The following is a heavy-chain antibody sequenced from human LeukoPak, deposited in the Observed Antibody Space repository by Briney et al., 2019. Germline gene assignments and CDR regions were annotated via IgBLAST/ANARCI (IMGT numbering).Heavy chain of an antibody. Sequence: PSETLSLTCAVSGGSISSSNWWSWVRQPPGKGLEWIGEIYHSGSTNYNPSLQSRVTISADKSKNQFSLKLSSVTAADTAVYYCARMRRITMIVVVIRDDAFDIWGQGTMVTVSS. CDR1: GGSISSSNW. J-gene: IGHJ3*02. CDR3: ARMRRITMIVVVIRDDAFDI. V-gene: IGHV4-4*02. D-gene: IGHD3-22*01. CDR2: IYHSGST.